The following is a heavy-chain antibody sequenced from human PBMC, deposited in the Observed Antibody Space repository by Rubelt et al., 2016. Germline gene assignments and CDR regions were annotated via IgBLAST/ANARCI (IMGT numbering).Heavy chain of an antibody. CDR3: ARGNLDY. D-gene: IGHD1-14*01. V-gene: IGHV1-46*01. CDR1: GYTFTSYY. J-gene: IGHJ4*02. Sequence: QVQLVQSGAEVKKPGASVKVSCKASGYTFTSYYMHWVRQATGQGLEWMGSINPSGGGTTYAQQFQGRVTRTRETSTSTVYMERSSLRSEDTAVYYCARGNLDYWGQGTLVTVSS. CDR2: INPSGGGT.